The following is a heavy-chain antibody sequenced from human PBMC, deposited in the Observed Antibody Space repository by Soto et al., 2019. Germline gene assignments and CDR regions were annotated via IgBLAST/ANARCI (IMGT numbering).Heavy chain of an antibody. V-gene: IGHV3-23*01. CDR1: GFTFSSYA. Sequence: PGGSLRLSCAASGFTFSSYAMSWVRQAPGKGLEWVSAISGSGGSTYYADSVKGRFTISRDNSKNTLYLQMNSLRAEDTAVYYCASRQEYSGYDYDAFYYYGMDVWGQGTTVTVSS. CDR3: ASRQEYSGYDYDAFYYYGMDV. D-gene: IGHD5-12*01. J-gene: IGHJ6*02. CDR2: ISGSGGST.